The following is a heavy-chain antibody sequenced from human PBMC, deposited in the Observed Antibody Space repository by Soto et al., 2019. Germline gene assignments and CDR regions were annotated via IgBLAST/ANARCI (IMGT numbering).Heavy chain of an antibody. CDR2: ISGHNGHT. V-gene: IGHV1-18*01. D-gene: IGHD6-19*01. CDR1: GYNFTTYG. CDR3: ARYQPYSTGYYYFDH. Sequence: QVHLVQSGAEVMKPGARVKLSCKTSGYNFTTYGVSWVRQAAGQGLEWMGWISGHNGHTNYAQTFQGRVTMTTDTSTTTAYMELRSLRSDDTAVYYCARYQPYSTGYYYFDHWGQGTLAIVTS. J-gene: IGHJ4*02.